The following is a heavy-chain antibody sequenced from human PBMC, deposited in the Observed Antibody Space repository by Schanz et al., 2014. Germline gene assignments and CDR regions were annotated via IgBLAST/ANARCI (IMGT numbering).Heavy chain of an antibody. V-gene: IGHV4-4*07. J-gene: IGHJ4*02. D-gene: IGHD2-21*01. CDR1: GGSISSYY. CDR2: FYSSGST. Sequence: QVQLQESGPGLVKPSETLSLTCSVSGGSISSYYWSWIRQPAGKGLEWIGRFYSSGSTNYNPSLQSRVTMPMDTSKNQFSLKLSSVPAADTAVYYCARLGTVLSGYSGYWGQGTLVTVSS. CDR3: ARLGTVLSGYSGY.